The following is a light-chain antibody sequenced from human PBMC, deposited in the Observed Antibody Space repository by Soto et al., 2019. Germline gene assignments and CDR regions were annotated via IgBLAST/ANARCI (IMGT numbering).Light chain of an antibody. CDR3: QQYYSTPWT. Sequence: DIVLTQSPDSLAVSLGERATINCKSSQSVLYSSNNKNYLAWYQQKPGQPPKLLLYWASTRESGVPDRFSGSGSGTDFTLTTSSLQAEDVAAYYCQQYYSTPWTFGQGTKVEIK. J-gene: IGKJ1*01. V-gene: IGKV4-1*01. CDR1: QSVLYSSNNKNY. CDR2: WAS.